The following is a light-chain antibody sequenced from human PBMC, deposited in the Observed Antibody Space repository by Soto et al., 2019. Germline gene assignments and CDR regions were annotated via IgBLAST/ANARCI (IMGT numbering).Light chain of an antibody. J-gene: IGLJ1*01. V-gene: IGLV1-40*01. CDR3: QSYDSSLSVYV. Sequence: QSVLTQPPSVSGAPGQRVTISCTGSSSNIGAGYDVNWYQQLPGTAPKLLIYGNIKRPSGVPDRLSGSKSGTSASLAITGLQAEDEADYYCQSYDSSLSVYVFGTGTKLTVL. CDR2: GNI. CDR1: SSNIGAGYD.